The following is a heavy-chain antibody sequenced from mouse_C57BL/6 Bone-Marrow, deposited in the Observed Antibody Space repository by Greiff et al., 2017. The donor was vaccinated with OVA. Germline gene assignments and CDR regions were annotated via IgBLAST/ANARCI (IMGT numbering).Heavy chain of an antibody. CDR1: GYTFTDYN. Sequence: VQLQQSGPELVKPGASVKIPCKASGYTFTDYNMDWVKQSHGKSLEWIGDINPNNGGTIYNQKFKGKATLTVDKSSSTAYMELRSLTSEDTAVYCGGRNYGNSYRYFDVWGTGTTVTVSS. D-gene: IGHD1-1*01. J-gene: IGHJ1*03. V-gene: IGHV1-18*01. CDR2: INPNNGGT. CDR3: GRNYGNSYRYFDV.